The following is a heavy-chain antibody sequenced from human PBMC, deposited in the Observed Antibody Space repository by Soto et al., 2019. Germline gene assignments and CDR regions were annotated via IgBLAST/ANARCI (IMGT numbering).Heavy chain of an antibody. CDR1: GGSISGDH. D-gene: IGHD3-22*01. CDR2: VSSSGST. CDR3: ASGFYDSRGYSEAFDI. Sequence: SETLSLTCTVSGGSISGDHWNWIRQPPGKGLEWIAYVSSSGSTKYNPSLKSRVTISIDTTKNQFSLRLSSVTAADTAVYYCASGFYDSRGYSEAFDIWGQGTNVTAS. J-gene: IGHJ3*02. V-gene: IGHV4-59*01.